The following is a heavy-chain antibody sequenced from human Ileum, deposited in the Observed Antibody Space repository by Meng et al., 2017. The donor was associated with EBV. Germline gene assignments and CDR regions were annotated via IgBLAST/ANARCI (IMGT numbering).Heavy chain of an antibody. CDR1: GYTFTSSS. V-gene: IGHV7-4-1*01. D-gene: IGHD6-19*01. Sequence: QVQLVQSGAELKKPGDSVKVSRQAAGYTFTSSSMNWVRHAPGPGLEWMGWININTGNPTYAQGFTGRFVFSLDTSVSTAYLQIDSLKADDTAVYYCARGNGWRFDYWGQGTLVTVSS. J-gene: IGHJ4*02. CDR3: ARGNGWRFDY. CDR2: ININTGNP.